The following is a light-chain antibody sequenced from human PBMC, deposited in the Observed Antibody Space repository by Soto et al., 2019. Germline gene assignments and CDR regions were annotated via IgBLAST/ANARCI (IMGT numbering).Light chain of an antibody. CDR1: SGHSSYA. CDR3: QTWDTGILV. V-gene: IGLV4-69*01. CDR2: LNSDGSH. J-gene: IGLJ3*02. Sequence: QSVLTQSPSASASLGASVKLTCALSSGHSSYAIAWHQQQPEKGPRALMKLNSDGSHTRGDGIPDRFSGSSSGAERYLTISSLQSEDEADYYCQTWDTGILVFGGGTKLTVL.